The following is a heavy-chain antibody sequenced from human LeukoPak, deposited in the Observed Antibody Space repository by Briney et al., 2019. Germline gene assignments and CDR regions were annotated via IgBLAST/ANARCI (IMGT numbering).Heavy chain of an antibody. J-gene: IGHJ4*02. D-gene: IGHD2-2*02. CDR2: INPNSGGT. Sequence: ASVKVSCKASGYTFTGYYMHWVRQAPGQGLEWMGWINPNSGGTNYAQKFQGRVTMTRDTSISTAYMELSRLRSDDTAVFYCARANSGLGYCSSTSCYTGLVYDYWGQGTLVTVSS. V-gene: IGHV1-2*02. CDR3: ARANSGLGYCSSTSCYTGLVYDY. CDR1: GYTFTGYY.